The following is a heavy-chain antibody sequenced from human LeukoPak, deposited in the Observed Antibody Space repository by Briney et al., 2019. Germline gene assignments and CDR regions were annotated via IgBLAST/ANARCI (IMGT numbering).Heavy chain of an antibody. V-gene: IGHV4-31*03. J-gene: IGHJ4*02. Sequence: SETLSLTCTVSGGSISSGGYYWSWIRQHPGKGLEWIGYIYYSGSTYYNPSLKSRVTISVDTSKNQFSLKLSSVTAADTAVYYCARVRSSSWHFDYWGQGTLVTVPS. CDR2: IYYSGST. D-gene: IGHD6-13*01. CDR1: GGSISSGGYY. CDR3: ARVRSSSWHFDY.